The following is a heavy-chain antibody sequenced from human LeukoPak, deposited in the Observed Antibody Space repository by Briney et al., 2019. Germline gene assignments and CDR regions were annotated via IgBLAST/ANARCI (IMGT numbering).Heavy chain of an antibody. Sequence: KPGGSLRPSCAASGFTFSNAWMSWVRQAPGRGREWVGRIKSKTDGGITDYAAPVKGRFTISRDDSKNTLYLQMNSLKTEDTAVYYCTTDSGYDSYWGQGTLVTVST. V-gene: IGHV3-15*01. CDR2: IKSKTDGGIT. J-gene: IGHJ4*02. CDR3: TTDSGYDSY. CDR1: GFTFSNAW. D-gene: IGHD5-12*01.